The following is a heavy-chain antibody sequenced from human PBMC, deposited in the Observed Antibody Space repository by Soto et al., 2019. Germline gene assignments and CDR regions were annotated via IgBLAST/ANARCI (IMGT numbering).Heavy chain of an antibody. D-gene: IGHD1-26*01. CDR1: GESVSSNSTA. V-gene: IGHV6-1*01. J-gene: IGHJ4*02. Sequence: SQTLSLTCAISGESVSSNSTAWNWIRQSPSRGLEWLGRTYYRSKWYNEYAVSVKSRITIKPDTSKNQFSLQLNSVIPEDTAVYYCAGMQDGALAYWGQGSLVTVSS. CDR3: AGMQDGALAY. CDR2: TYYRSKWYN.